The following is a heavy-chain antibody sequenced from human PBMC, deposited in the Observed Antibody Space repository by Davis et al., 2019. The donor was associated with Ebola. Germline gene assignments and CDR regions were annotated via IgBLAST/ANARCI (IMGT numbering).Heavy chain of an antibody. CDR2: ISGSGDST. V-gene: IGHV3-23*01. J-gene: IGHJ6*04. Sequence: GESLKISCTDSVITFSSYAMTWVRQAPGKGLEWVSAISGSGDSTYYADSVKGRFTISRDNSNKTLYLQMNSLRAEDTAVYYCAKSGLSFGVVKYHYGMDVWGKGTTVTVSS. D-gene: IGHD3-3*01. CDR1: VITFSSYA. CDR3: AKSGLSFGVVKYHYGMDV.